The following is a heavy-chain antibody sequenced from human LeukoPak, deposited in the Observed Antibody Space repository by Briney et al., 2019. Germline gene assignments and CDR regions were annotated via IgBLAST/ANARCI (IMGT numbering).Heavy chain of an antibody. V-gene: IGHV4-59*08. J-gene: IGHJ4*02. D-gene: IGHD3-10*01. CDR1: GGSISSYH. CDR3: ARYYYGSGIL. Sequence: SETLSLTCTVSGGSISSYHWSWIRQPPGKGLEWIGYIYYSGSTYYNPSLKSRVNISVDTSKNQFSLKMSSVTAADTAVYYCARYYYGSGILWGQGTLVTVSS. CDR2: IYYSGST.